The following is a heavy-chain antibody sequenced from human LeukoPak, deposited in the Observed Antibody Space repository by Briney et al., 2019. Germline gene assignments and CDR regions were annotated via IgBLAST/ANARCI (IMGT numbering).Heavy chain of an antibody. CDR3: ARYSSSSAIDY. D-gene: IGHD6-6*01. J-gene: IGHJ4*02. Sequence: GGSLRLSCAASGFTFDDYGMSWVRQAPGKGLEWVSGINWNGGSTGYADSVKGRFTISRDNAKNSPYLQMNSLRAEDTALYHRARYSSSSAIDYWGQGTLVTVSS. V-gene: IGHV3-20*01. CDR1: GFTFDDYG. CDR2: INWNGGST.